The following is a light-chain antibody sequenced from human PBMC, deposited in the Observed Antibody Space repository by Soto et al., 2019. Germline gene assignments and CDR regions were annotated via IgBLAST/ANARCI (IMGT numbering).Light chain of an antibody. CDR3: VGWDDSPNAVV. CDR2: SNN. CDR1: SSNIGSNT. V-gene: IGLV1-44*01. Sequence: QSVLTQPPSASGTPGQRVTISCSGSSSNIGSNTVNWYQHLPGTAPKLLIYSNNQRPSGVPDRFSGSKSGTSASLAISGLQSEDEADYYCVGWDDSPNAVVFGGGTKLTVL. J-gene: IGLJ2*01.